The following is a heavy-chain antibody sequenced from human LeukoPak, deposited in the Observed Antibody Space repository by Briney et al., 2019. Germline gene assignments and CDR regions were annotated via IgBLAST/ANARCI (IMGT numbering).Heavy chain of an antibody. Sequence: SETLSLTCTVSGVSISSSSYYWGWIRQPPGKGLEWIGSIYYSGSTYYNPSLKSRVTISVDTSKNQFSLKLSSVTAADTAVYYCARARYSGSYPTLNWFDPWGQGTLVTVSS. CDR1: GVSISSSSYY. D-gene: IGHD1-26*01. CDR3: ARARYSGSYPTLNWFDP. V-gene: IGHV4-39*01. CDR2: IYYSGST. J-gene: IGHJ5*02.